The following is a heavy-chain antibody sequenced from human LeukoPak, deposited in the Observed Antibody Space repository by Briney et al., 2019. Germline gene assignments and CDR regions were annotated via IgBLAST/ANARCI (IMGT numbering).Heavy chain of an antibody. V-gene: IGHV1-8*01. CDR2: MNPNSGNT. CDR1: GYTFTSYD. J-gene: IGHJ4*02. CDR3: ARGMDTAMVDY. Sequence: ASVKVSCMASGYTFTSYDINWVRQATGEGLEWMGWMNPNSGNTGYAQKFQGRVTMTRNTSISTAYMELSSLRSEDTAVYYCARGMDTAMVDYWGQGTLVTVSS. D-gene: IGHD5-18*01.